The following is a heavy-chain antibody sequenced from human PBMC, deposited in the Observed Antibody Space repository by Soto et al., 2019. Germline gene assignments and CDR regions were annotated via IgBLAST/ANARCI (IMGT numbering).Heavy chain of an antibody. D-gene: IGHD3-22*01. CDR1: RGSISSYY. CDR2: IYYSGST. J-gene: IGHJ6*02. V-gene: IGHV4-59*01. CDR3: ARGNYYDSSGYFFYGMDV. Sequence: PSETLSLTCTVSRGSISSYYWSWIRQPPGRGLEWIGYIYYSGSTKYNPSLRSRVTISVDTSKNQFSLILTSVTAADTAVYYCARGNYYDSSGYFFYGMDVWGQGTTVTVSS.